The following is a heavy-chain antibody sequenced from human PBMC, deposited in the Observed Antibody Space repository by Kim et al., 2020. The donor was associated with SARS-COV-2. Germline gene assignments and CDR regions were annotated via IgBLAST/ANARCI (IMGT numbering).Heavy chain of an antibody. CDR3: AKGRTYTSGSYRGFDY. J-gene: IGHJ4*01. D-gene: IGHD3-10*01. CDR1: GFTFSTYG. Sequence: GGSLRLSCAASGFTFSTYGMHWVRQAPGKGLEWVTLISYDGSKKYYAESVKGRFTISRDNSENTLYLQMNSLRAEDTAVYYCAKGRTYTSGSYRGFDYWG. CDR2: ISYDGSKK. V-gene: IGHV3-30*18.